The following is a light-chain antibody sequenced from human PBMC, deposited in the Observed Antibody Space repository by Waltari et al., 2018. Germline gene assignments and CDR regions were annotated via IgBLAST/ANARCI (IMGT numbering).Light chain of an antibody. V-gene: IGLV3-21*03. CDR1: NIGSKN. CDR2: DDS. CDR3: QVWDGSSDHYV. Sequence: SYVLAQPASVSVAPGKTARITCEGPNIGSKNVHWYQLRPGQAPVLVVHDDSDRPSGIPERFSRSNSGNTAPLIISGVEAGDEADYFCQVWDGSSDHYVFGTGTAVTV. J-gene: IGLJ1*01.